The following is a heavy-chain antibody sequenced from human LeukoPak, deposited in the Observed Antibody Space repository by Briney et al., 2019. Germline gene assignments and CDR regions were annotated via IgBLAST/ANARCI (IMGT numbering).Heavy chain of an antibody. D-gene: IGHD3-9*01. CDR3: ASRGDILTGNYGMDV. CDR2: IYYSGST. V-gene: IGHV4-39*01. CDR1: GGSISSSSYY. Sequence: PSETLSLTCTVSGGSISSSSYYWGWIRQPPGKGLEWIGSIYYSGSTYYNPSPKSRVTISVDTSKNQFSLKLSSVTAADTAVYYCASRGDILTGNYGMDVWGQGTTVTVSS. J-gene: IGHJ6*02.